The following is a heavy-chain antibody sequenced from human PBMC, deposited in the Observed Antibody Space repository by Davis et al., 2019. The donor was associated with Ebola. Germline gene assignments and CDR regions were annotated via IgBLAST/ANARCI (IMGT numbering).Heavy chain of an antibody. V-gene: IGHV4-59*08. CDR1: GGSMTNYY. Sequence: PGGSLRLSCTVSGGSMTNYYWSWVRQPPGKGLEWIGYVYYSGSTNYNPSLKSRVTISVDTSKNQFSLNLTSMTAADTAVYYCARQGSVRGWFDPWGQGTLVTVSS. J-gene: IGHJ5*02. D-gene: IGHD2-21*02. CDR3: ARQGSVRGWFDP. CDR2: VYYSGST.